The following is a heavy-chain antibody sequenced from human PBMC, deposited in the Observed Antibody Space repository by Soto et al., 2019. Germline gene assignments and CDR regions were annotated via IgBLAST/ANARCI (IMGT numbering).Heavy chain of an antibody. J-gene: IGHJ6*02. Sequence: PSETLSLTCTVSGGSISSYYWSWIRQPPGKGLEWIGYIYYSGSTNYNPSLKSRVTISVDTSKNQFSLKLSSVTAADTAVYYCARYSTTWGGMDVWGQGTTVTVSS. CDR1: GGSISSYY. V-gene: IGHV4-59*01. CDR3: ARYSTTWGGMDV. CDR2: IYYSGST. D-gene: IGHD6-13*01.